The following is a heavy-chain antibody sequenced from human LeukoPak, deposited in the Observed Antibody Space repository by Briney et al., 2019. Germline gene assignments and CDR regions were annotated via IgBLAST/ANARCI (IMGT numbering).Heavy chain of an antibody. Sequence: GGSLRLSCGASGFTFSNYAMSWVRQAPGKGLEWVSVISGGGGSTYYADSVKGRFTISRDNSKNTLYLQMNSLRAEDTAVYYCARGRYCSSISCYYDYWGQGTLVIVSS. CDR1: GFTFSNYA. D-gene: IGHD2-2*01. V-gene: IGHV3-23*01. J-gene: IGHJ4*02. CDR3: ARGRYCSSISCYYDY. CDR2: ISGGGGST.